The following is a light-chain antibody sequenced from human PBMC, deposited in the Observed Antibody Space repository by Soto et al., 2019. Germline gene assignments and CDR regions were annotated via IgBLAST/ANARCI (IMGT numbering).Light chain of an antibody. CDR1: QGISSW. Sequence: DIQMTQSPSSVSAYFGDRVTITCRASQGISSWLAWYQQKPGKAPKLLIYDASSLESGVPSRFSGSGSGTEFTLTISSLQPDDFATYYCQQYNNFPFTFGGGTKVDIK. J-gene: IGKJ4*01. CDR2: DAS. CDR3: QQYNNFPFT. V-gene: IGKV1-5*01.